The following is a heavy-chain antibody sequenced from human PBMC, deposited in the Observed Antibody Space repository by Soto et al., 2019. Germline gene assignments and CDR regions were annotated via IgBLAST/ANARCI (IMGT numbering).Heavy chain of an antibody. D-gene: IGHD6-19*01. CDR1: GFRIDDYA. CDR3: AKGLLQWVVPPYFDY. J-gene: IGHJ4*02. CDR2: VSWNSGSV. Sequence: EVQLVESGGGLVQPGRSLRLSCAASGFRIDDYAMHWVRQRPGKGLEWVSGVSWNSGSVVYAESVKGRFSISRDSPKNALDLHMVSPSTEDDALDYCAKGLLQWVVPPYFDYWGQGTLVTVSS. V-gene: IGHV3-9*01.